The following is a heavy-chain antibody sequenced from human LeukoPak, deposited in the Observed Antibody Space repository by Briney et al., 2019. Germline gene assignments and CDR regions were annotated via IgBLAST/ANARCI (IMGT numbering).Heavy chain of an antibody. V-gene: IGHV3-23*01. D-gene: IGHD3-10*01. CDR3: ATGSDYYGSVTSKKTD. CDR1: GVTFSNYA. J-gene: IGHJ4*02. CDR2: ISGGSGNI. Sequence: GGSLRLSCSVSGVTFSNYAMHWVRQAPGKGLEWVSLISGGSGNIYYVDSVKGRFTISRDNSKNTLYVQMTSLRAEDTTIYYCATGSDYYGSVTSKKTDWGQGTLVTVSS.